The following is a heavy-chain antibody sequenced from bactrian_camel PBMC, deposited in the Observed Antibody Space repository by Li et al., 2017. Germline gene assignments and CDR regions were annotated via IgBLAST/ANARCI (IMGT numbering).Heavy chain of an antibody. Sequence: HVQLVESGGGLVQPGGSLRLSCEVSGYTYPRGCLGWFRQVPGKEREGVAGINSDGSVNTTDSVKGRFTTSRDNAKNTVYLQMNSLKPEDTSVYYCARALQWGDLAIFGYWGQGTQVTVS. J-gene: IGHJ4*01. CDR1: GYTYPRGC. D-gene: IGHD2*01. CDR3: ARALQWGDLAIFGY. V-gene: IGHV3S9*01. CDR2: INSDGSV.